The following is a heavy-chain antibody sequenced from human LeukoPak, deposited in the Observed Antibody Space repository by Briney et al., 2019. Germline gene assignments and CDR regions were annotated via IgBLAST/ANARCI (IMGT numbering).Heavy chain of an antibody. D-gene: IGHD4-23*01. CDR2: IDNDGGST. V-gene: IGHV3-74*01. Sequence: GGSLRLSCAASGFTFHSYWMHWVRQAPGKGLVWVSRIDNDGGSTTYADSVKGRFTISRDNAKNSLYLQMNSLRAEDTALYYCARERTGDGGYYFDYWGQGTLVTVSS. CDR3: ARERTGDGGYYFDY. J-gene: IGHJ4*02. CDR1: GFTFHSYW.